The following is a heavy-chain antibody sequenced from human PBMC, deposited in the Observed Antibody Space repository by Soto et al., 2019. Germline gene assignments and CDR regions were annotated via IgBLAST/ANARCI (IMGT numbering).Heavy chain of an antibody. J-gene: IGHJ6*02. V-gene: IGHV1-8*01. D-gene: IGHD3-9*01. Sequence: ASVKVSCKASGYTFTSYDINWVRQATGQGLEWMGWMNPNSGNTGYAQKFQGRVNLTRTTSISTAYMELSSMRSEDTAVYHCARWAPHTYYAILAGDAPCYCHYGMGCWGRVTTGAVSS. CDR3: ARWAPHTYYAILAGDAPCYCHYGMGC. CDR2: MNPNSGNT. CDR1: GYTFTSYD.